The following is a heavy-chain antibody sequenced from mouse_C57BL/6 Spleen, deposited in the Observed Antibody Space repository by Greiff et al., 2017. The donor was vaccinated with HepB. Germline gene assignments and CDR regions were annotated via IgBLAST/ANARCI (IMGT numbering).Heavy chain of an antibody. CDR2: IRNKANGYTT. D-gene: IGHD1-1*01. J-gene: IGHJ4*01. Sequence: DVMLVESGGGLVQPGGSLSLSCAASGFTFTDYYMSWVRQPPGKALEWLGFIRNKANGYTTEYSASVKGRFTISRDTSQSILYLQMNALRAEDSATYDCARYPSPCYGSSYVDYAMDYWGQGTSVTVSS. CDR1: GFTFTDYY. CDR3: ARYPSPCYGSSYVDYAMDY. V-gene: IGHV7-3*01.